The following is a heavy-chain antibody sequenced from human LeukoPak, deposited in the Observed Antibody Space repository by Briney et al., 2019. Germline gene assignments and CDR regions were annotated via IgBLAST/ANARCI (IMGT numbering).Heavy chain of an antibody. Sequence: PGGSLRLSCAASGFTFSDYYMSWIRQAPGKGLEWVSYISSSGSTIYYADSVKGRFTISRDNAKNSLYLQMNSLRAEDTAVYYCARTQGDYYYYYMDVWGKGTTVTISS. V-gene: IGHV3-11*04. CDR3: ARTQGDYYYYYMDV. CDR1: GFTFSDYY. CDR2: ISSSGSTI. J-gene: IGHJ6*03.